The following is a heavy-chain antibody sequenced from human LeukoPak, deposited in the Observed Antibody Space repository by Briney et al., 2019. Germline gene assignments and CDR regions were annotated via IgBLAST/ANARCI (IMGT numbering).Heavy chain of an antibody. V-gene: IGHV4-59*08. D-gene: IGHD5-24*01. CDR2: IHDSGST. CDR3: ARLNAAAGRYLQFFY. J-gene: IGHJ4*02. CDR1: GGSISNYY. Sequence: SETLSLTCTVSGGSISNYYWSWIRQSPEKGLEWIGYIHDSGSTNYNPSLKSRVTISVDTSKNQFSLKLSSVTAADTAVYYCARLNAAAGRYLQFFYWGQGTLVTVSS.